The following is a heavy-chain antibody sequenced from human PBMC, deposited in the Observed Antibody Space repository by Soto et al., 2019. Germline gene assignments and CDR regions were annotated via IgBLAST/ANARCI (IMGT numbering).Heavy chain of an antibody. CDR2: INAGNGDT. D-gene: IGHD5-12*01. J-gene: IGHJ4*02. V-gene: IGHV1-3*01. CDR3: ARAISGYVT. CDR1: GINYNTYA. Sequence: QVQLVQSGAEMKKPGASVKLSCKTSGINYNTYAIHWVRQAPGQGLEWMVWINAGNGDTRYSQNFQGRVTLTRDTSASTVYMDLDSLKSEDTGVYYCARAISGYVTWGQGTLVTVSS.